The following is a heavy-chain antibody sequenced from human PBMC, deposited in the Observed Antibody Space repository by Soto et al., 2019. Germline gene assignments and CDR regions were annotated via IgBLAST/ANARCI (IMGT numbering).Heavy chain of an antibody. CDR2: LSGFGDDT. Sequence: GGSLRLSCAASGFTFSTYAMAWVRQPPGKGLEWVSSLSGFGDDTYYADSVKGRFTISRDNSKNTLSLQMISLRAEDAAVYHCAKRFGNGFWSAFDIWGQGTVVTVSS. V-gene: IGHV3-23*01. CDR3: AKRFGNGFWSAFDI. D-gene: IGHD2-8*01. J-gene: IGHJ3*02. CDR1: GFTFSTYA.